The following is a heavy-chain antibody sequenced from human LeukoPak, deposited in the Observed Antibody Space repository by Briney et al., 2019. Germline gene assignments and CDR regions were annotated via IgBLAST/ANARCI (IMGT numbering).Heavy chain of an antibody. Sequence: GRSLRLSCAASGFTFSSYAMHWVRQAPGKGLERVAVISYDGSNKYYADSVKGRFTISRDNSKNTLYLQMNSLRAEDTAVYYCARTLAEQQLGRIYYYYGMDVWGKGTTVTVSS. D-gene: IGHD6-13*01. CDR2: ISYDGSNK. CDR1: GFTFSSYA. J-gene: IGHJ6*04. V-gene: IGHV3-30*04. CDR3: ARTLAEQQLGRIYYYYGMDV.